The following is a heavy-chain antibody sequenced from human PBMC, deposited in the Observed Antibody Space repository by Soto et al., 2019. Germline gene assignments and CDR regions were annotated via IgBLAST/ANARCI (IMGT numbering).Heavy chain of an antibody. Sequence: SVKVSCKASGGTLSSYAISWVRQAPGQGLEWMGGIIPIFGTANYAQKFQGRVTITADESTSTAYMELSSLRSEDTAVYYCARDDYYDSSGYPERNYYYYGMDVWGQGTTVTVSS. J-gene: IGHJ6*02. CDR3: ARDDYYDSSGYPERNYYYYGMDV. CDR2: IIPIFGTA. V-gene: IGHV1-69*13. D-gene: IGHD3-22*01. CDR1: GGTLSSYA.